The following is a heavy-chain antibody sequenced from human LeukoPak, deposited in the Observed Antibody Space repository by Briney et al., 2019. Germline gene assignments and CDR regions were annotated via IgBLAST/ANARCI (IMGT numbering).Heavy chain of an antibody. D-gene: IGHD6-13*01. CDR1: GGSISSYY. CDR3: ARWSKAAAGTSDY. J-gene: IGHJ4*02. Sequence: ETLSLTCTVSGGSISSYYWSWIRQPPGKGLEWVSSISSSSSYIYYADSVKGRFTISRDNAKNSLYLQMNSLRAEDTAVYYCARWSKAAAGTSDYWGQGTLVTVSS. V-gene: IGHV3-21*01. CDR2: ISSSSSYI.